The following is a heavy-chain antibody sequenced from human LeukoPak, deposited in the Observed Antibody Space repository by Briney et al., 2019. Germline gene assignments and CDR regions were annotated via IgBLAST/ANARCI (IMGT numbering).Heavy chain of an antibody. CDR1: GYSISSGYY. J-gene: IGHJ4*02. Sequence: SETLSLTCTVSGYSISSGYYWGWIRQPPGKGLEWIGSIYHSGSTYYNPSLKSRVTISVDTSKNQFSLKLSSVTAADTAVYYCARVGAINSHGQWVKYYFDYWGQGTLVTVSS. CDR3: ARVGAINSHGQWVKYYFDY. CDR2: IYHSGST. V-gene: IGHV4-38-2*02. D-gene: IGHD6-19*01.